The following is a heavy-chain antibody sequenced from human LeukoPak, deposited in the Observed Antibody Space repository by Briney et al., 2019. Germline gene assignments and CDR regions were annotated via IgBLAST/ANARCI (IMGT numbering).Heavy chain of an antibody. V-gene: IGHV4-59*12. CDR3: ARDDGDYGY. D-gene: IGHD4-17*01. J-gene: IGHJ4*02. CDR2: IYYSGST. Sequence: PSETLSLTCTVSGGSISTYSWSWIRQPPGKGLEWIGYIYYSGSTYYNPSLKSRVTISVDTSKNQFSLKLSSVTAADTAVYYCARDDGDYGYWGQGTLVTVSS. CDR1: GGSISTYS.